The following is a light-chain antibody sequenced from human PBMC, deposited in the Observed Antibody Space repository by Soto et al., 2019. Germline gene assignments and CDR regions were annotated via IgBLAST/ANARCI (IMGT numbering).Light chain of an antibody. J-gene: IGKJ1*01. Sequence: DIQMTQSPSTLSASVGDRVTLTCRASQSISNWLAWYQQKPGKAPKLLIYMASTLDSGVSSRFSGSGSGTEFTLTIGSLQPDDFATYDCQQYSTYSRTFGQGTKVDI. CDR1: QSISNW. V-gene: IGKV1-5*03. CDR2: MAS. CDR3: QQYSTYSRT.